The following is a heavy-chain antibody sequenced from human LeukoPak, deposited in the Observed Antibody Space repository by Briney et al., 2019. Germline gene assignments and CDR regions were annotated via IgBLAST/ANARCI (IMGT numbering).Heavy chain of an antibody. Sequence: GGSLILSCAASGFTFSNAWMSWVRQAPGKGLEWVGHIKSKTDGGTTDYAAPVKGRFTISRDDSKNTLYLQMNSLTTEDTAVYYCTTGETGIGTTRWSNFGYWGQGTLVTVSS. CDR2: IKSKTDGGTT. CDR1: GFTFSNAW. V-gene: IGHV3-15*01. CDR3: TTGETGIGTTRWSNFGY. J-gene: IGHJ4*02. D-gene: IGHD1-1*01.